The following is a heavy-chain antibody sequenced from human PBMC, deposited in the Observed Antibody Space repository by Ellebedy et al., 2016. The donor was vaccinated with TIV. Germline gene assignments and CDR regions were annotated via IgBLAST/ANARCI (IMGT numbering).Heavy chain of an antibody. Sequence: SETLSLTCAVNGGSFSGYYWTWIRQPPGKGLEWIGEINHSGSTHYKPSLKSRVTISVDSSKNHFSLKLSSVTAADTALYYCARMHSGSYNSWGQGTLVTVSS. V-gene: IGHV4-34*01. CDR1: GGSFSGYY. CDR2: INHSGST. CDR3: ARMHSGSYNS. J-gene: IGHJ5*02. D-gene: IGHD1-26*01.